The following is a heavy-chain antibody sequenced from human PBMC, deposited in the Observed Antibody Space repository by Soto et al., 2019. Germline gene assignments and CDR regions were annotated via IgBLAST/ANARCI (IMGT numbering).Heavy chain of an antibody. CDR1: GYTFTSYA. CDR3: ARDHGGGITFE. D-gene: IGHD3-16*01. V-gene: IGHV1-18*01. J-gene: IGHJ4*02. CDR2: INAYNGNT. Sequence: ASVKVSCKASGYTFTSYAMHWVRQAPGQRLEWMGWINAYNGNTNYAQKLQGRVTMTRDTSTSTAYMELRSLRSDDTAVYYCARDHGGGITFEWGQGTLVTAPQ.